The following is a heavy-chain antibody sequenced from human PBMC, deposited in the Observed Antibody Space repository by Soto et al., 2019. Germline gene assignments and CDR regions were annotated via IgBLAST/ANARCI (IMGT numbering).Heavy chain of an antibody. V-gene: IGHV4-34*01. CDR3: ARGAAVDNYYYLDV. D-gene: IGHD6-25*01. CDR2: INHSGST. Sequence: QVQLQQWGAGLLKPSETLSLTCAVYGGSFSGYYWSWIRQPPGKGLEWIGEINHSGSTNYNPSLKVRVTISVDTSKNQFSLKLSSVTAADTAVYYCARGAAVDNYYYLDVWGEGTTVTVSS. CDR1: GGSFSGYY. J-gene: IGHJ6*03.